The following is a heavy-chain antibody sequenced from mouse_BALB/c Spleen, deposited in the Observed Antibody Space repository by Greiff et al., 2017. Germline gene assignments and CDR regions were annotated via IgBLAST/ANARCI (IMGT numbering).Heavy chain of an antibody. CDR3: ARGYYGSSFDY. Sequence: VQLQQSGAELARPGASVSLSCTASGYTFTSYWMQWVNQRPGQGLEWIGAIYPGDGATRYTQKFKGKATLTADKSSSTAYMQLSSLASEDSAVYYCARGYYGSSFDYWGQGTTLTVSS. D-gene: IGHD1-1*01. CDR2: IYPGDGAT. J-gene: IGHJ2*01. CDR1: GYTFTSYW. V-gene: IGHV1-87*01.